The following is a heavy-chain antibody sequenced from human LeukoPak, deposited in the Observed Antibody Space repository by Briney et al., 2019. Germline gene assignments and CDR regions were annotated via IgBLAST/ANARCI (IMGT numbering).Heavy chain of an antibody. Sequence: ASVKVSCKASGYTFTGYYMHWVRQAPGQGLEWMGWINPNSGGTNYAQKFQGRVTMTTDTSTSTAYMELRSLRSDDTAVYYCARDTSSGYYGGDAFDIWGQGTMVTVSS. CDR2: INPNSGGT. CDR3: ARDTSSGYYGGDAFDI. V-gene: IGHV1-2*02. D-gene: IGHD3-22*01. CDR1: GYTFTGYY. J-gene: IGHJ3*02.